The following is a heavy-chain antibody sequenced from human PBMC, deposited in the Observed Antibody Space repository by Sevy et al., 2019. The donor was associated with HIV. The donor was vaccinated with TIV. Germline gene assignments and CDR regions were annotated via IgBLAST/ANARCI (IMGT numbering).Heavy chain of an antibody. CDR3: ARFYCSSTSCYTGNGMDV. CDR1: GGTFSSYA. D-gene: IGHD2-2*02. Sequence: ASVKVSCKASGGTFSSYAISWVRQAPGQGLEWMGGIIPIFGTANYAQKFQGRVTITADESTSTAYMELSSLRSEDTDVYYCARFYCSSTSCYTGNGMDVWGQGTTVTVSS. J-gene: IGHJ6*02. V-gene: IGHV1-69*13. CDR2: IIPIFGTA.